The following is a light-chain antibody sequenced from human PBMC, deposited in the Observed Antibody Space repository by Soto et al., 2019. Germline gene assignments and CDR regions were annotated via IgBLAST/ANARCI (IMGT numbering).Light chain of an antibody. V-gene: IGLV1-51*01. J-gene: IGLJ2*01. CDR2: DNY. CDR1: SSTIGNNY. CDR3: GTWDSNLDNGVV. Sequence: QSVLTQPPSVSAAPGQRVTIFGSGSSSTIGNNYVSWYQQLPGTAPILLIYDNYYRPSGIPDRFSGSKSGTSATLVITGVQTGDEADYFCGTWDSNLDNGVVFGGGTKVTVL.